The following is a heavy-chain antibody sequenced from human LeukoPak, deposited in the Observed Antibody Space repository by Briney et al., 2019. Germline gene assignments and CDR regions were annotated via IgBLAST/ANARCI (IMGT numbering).Heavy chain of an antibody. J-gene: IGHJ4*02. V-gene: IGHV1-24*01. Sequence: GASVKVSCKVSGYTLTELSMHWVRQAPGKGLEWMGGFDPEDGETIYAQKFRGRVTMTEDTSTDTAYMELSSLRSEDTAVYYCATDQVGATAPHYWGQGTLVTVSS. D-gene: IGHD1-26*01. CDR3: ATDQVGATAPHY. CDR1: GYTLTELS. CDR2: FDPEDGET.